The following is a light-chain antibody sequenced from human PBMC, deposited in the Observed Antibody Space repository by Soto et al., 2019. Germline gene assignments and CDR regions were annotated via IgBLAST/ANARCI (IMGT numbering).Light chain of an antibody. J-gene: IGLJ1*01. CDR2: EVS. CDR1: SSDVGGYNY. Sequence: QSALTQPASVSGSPGQSITISCTGTSSDVGGYNYVSWYQQHPGKAPKLMIYEVSNRPSGVSNRFSGYKSGNTASLTISGLQAEDEDDYSCSSYTSSSTRFFRTGNKV. V-gene: IGLV2-14*01. CDR3: SSYTSSSTRF.